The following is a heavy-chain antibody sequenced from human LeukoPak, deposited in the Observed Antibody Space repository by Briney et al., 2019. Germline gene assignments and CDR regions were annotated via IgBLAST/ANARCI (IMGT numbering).Heavy chain of an antibody. J-gene: IGHJ6*03. CDR3: ARLTNSASGSSYTGGFYYMDV. D-gene: IGHD3-10*01. CDR2: ISHSGST. CDR1: GYSITRGNY. V-gene: IGHV4-38-2*01. Sequence: PSETLSLTCGVSGYSITRGNYWGWIRQTPGKGLEWIGSISHSGSTYSNPSLKSRVSISLYMSKNQFSLELSSVTAADSAIYYCARLTNSASGSSYTGGFYYMDVWGKGSTVTVSS.